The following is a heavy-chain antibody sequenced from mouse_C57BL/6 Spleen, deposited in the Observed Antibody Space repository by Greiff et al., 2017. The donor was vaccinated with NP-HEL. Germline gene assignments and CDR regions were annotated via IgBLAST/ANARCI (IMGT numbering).Heavy chain of an antibody. V-gene: IGHV1-55*01. CDR2: IYPGSGST. CDR1: GYTFTSYW. J-gene: IGHJ1*03. D-gene: IGHD2-3*01. CDR3: ARGGLGLLPWYFDV. Sequence: QVQLQQPGAELVKPGASVKMSCKASGYTFTSYWITWVKQRPGQGLEWIGDIYPGSGSTNYNEKFKSKATLTLDTSSSTAYMQLSSLTFEDSAVDDCARGGLGLLPWYFDVWGTGTTVTVSS.